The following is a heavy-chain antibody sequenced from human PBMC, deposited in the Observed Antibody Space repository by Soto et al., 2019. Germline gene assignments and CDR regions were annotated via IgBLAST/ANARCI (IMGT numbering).Heavy chain of an antibody. J-gene: IGHJ4*02. V-gene: IGHV4-59*08. CDR1: GASISSFY. Sequence: SETLSLTCSVSGASISSFYWSWIRQPPGKGLEWIGYIHYSGSTNYNPSLKSRVTISVDTSKNQFSLKLSSVTAADTAVYYCARREIVATYGAFDYWGQGTLVTVSS. CDR2: IHYSGST. CDR3: ARREIVATYGAFDY. D-gene: IGHD5-12*01.